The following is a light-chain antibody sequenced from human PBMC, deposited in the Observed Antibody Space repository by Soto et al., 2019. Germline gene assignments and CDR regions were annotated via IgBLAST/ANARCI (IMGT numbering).Light chain of an antibody. J-gene: IGLJ2*01. V-gene: IGLV1-40*01. CDR1: SSNIGAGYD. CDR3: QSFDSSLSGWV. CDR2: GNS. Sequence: QSVLTQPPSVSGAPGQRVTISCTGSSSNIGAGYDVHWYQQLPGTAPKLLIYGNSNRPSGVPDRISSSKSGTSASLAISGLQAEDEADYYCQSFDSSLSGWVFGGGTKLTVL.